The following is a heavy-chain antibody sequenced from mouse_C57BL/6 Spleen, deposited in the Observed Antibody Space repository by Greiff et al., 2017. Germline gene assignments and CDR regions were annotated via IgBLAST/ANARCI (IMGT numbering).Heavy chain of an antibody. V-gene: IGHV1-55*01. J-gene: IGHJ2*01. D-gene: IGHD2-4*01. Sequence: QVQLQQPGAELVKPGASVKMSCKASGYTFTSYWITWVKQRPGQGLEWIGDIYPGSGSTNYNEKFKSKATLTVDTSSSTAYMQLSSLTSEDSAVYYWARSRGYDYDFDYWGQGTTLTVSS. CDR1: GYTFTSYW. CDR3: ARSRGYDYDFDY. CDR2: IYPGSGST.